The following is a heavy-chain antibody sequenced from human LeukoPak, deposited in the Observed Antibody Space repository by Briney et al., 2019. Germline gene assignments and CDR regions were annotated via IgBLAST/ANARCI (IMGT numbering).Heavy chain of an antibody. CDR3: ARGGAYTTEFYFDY. Sequence: SQTLSLTCTVSGGSISSGGYYWSWIRQHPGTGLEWIGYIYYSGSTYYNPSLKSRVTISVDTSKNQFSLKLSSVTAADTAVYYCARGGAYTTEFYFDYWGQGTLVTVSS. V-gene: IGHV4-31*03. D-gene: IGHD1-1*01. J-gene: IGHJ4*02. CDR1: GGSISSGGYY. CDR2: IYYSGST.